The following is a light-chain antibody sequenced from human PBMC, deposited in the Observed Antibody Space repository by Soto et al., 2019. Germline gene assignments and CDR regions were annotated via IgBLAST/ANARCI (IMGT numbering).Light chain of an antibody. Sequence: QSALTQPASVSGSPGQSITISCTGTSSDVGGYNYVSWYQQHPGKAPKLMIYDVSNRPSGVSNRFSGSKSGNTASLTISGPQAEDEADYYCSSYTSSSTLLYVCGTGTKLTVL. J-gene: IGLJ1*01. CDR2: DVS. V-gene: IGLV2-14*01. CDR3: SSYTSSSTLLYV. CDR1: SSDVGGYNY.